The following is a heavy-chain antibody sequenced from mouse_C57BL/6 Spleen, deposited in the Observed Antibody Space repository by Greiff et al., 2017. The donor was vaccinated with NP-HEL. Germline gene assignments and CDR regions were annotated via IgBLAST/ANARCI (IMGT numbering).Heavy chain of an antibody. Sequence: VQLQQSGPELVKPGASVKISCKASGYSFTGYYMNWVKQSPEKSLEWIGEINPSTGGTTYNQKFKAKATLTVDKSSSTAYMQLKSLTSEDSAVYYWARSKLVGDGYYAYYFDYWGQGTTLTVSS. J-gene: IGHJ2*01. D-gene: IGHD2-3*01. V-gene: IGHV1-42*01. CDR2: INPSTGGT. CDR1: GYSFTGYY. CDR3: ARSKLVGDGYYAYYFDY.